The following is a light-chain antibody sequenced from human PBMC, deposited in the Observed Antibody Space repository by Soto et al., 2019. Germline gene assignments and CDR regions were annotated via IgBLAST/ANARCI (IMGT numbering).Light chain of an antibody. V-gene: IGKV3-15*01. Sequence: EIVMTQSPATLSVSPGERATLSCRASQSIRNNLIWYQQKSGQAPRLLIYGASTRATGIPARFSGSGSGTEFTLTISSLQSVDFAVYYCQQYDNWPPYTFGQGTKVEIK. CDR2: GAS. CDR1: QSIRNN. J-gene: IGKJ2*01. CDR3: QQYDNWPPYT.